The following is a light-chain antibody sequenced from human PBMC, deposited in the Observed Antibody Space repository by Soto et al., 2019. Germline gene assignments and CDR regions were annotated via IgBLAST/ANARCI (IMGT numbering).Light chain of an antibody. J-gene: IGKJ1*01. CDR3: QQYASSPRT. CDR2: GAS. CDR1: QSFTTSQ. Sequence: EIVLTQSPGTLSLSPGDRATLFCRASQSFTTSQLAWYQQRSGQAPRVLIFGASSRPTGIPDRFSGSGSGTDLTLTISRLEPEDSAVCYCQQYASSPRTFGQATTLESK. V-gene: IGKV3-20*01.